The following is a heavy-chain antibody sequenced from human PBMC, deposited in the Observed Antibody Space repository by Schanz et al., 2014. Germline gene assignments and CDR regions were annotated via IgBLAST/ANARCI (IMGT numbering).Heavy chain of an antibody. V-gene: IGHV3-74*01. CDR1: GFTFSRYW. J-gene: IGHJ6*02. D-gene: IGHD3-16*01. CDR3: AKDRQNRVNRVGYYYGMDV. Sequence: EVQLVESGGELIQPGGSLRLSCEASGFTFSRYWMHWVRQAPGKGLEWVSRLNFDETYTSYADSVKGRFTISRDDAKNSLYLQMNSLRAEDTALYYCAKDRQNRVNRVGYYYGMDVWGQGTTVTVSS. CDR2: LNFDETYT.